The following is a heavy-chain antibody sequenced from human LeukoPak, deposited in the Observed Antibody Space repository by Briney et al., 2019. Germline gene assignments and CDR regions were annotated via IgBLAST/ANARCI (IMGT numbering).Heavy chain of an antibody. CDR3: ARDCSSTSCYGLNAFDI. CDR1: GGSISSYY. D-gene: IGHD2-2*01. Sequence: SETLSLTCTVSGGSISSYYWSWIRQPPGEGLEWIGYIYYSGSTNYNPSLKSRVTISVDTSKNQFSLKLSSVTAADTAVYYCARDCSSTSCYGLNAFDIWGQGTMVTVSS. CDR2: IYYSGST. J-gene: IGHJ3*02. V-gene: IGHV4-59*01.